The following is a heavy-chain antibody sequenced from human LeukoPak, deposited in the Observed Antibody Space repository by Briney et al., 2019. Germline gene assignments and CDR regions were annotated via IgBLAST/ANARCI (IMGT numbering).Heavy chain of an antibody. CDR2: IWYDGSNK. J-gene: IGHJ2*01. Sequence: GGSLRLSCAASGFTFSSYGMHWVRQAPGKGLEWVAVIWYDGSNKYYADSVKGRFTISRDNSKNVLYLQMDSLRTEGTAVYYCAREASVTNWYFDLWGRGALVSVSS. CDR1: GFTFSSYG. D-gene: IGHD2-2*01. V-gene: IGHV3-33*01. CDR3: AREASVTNWYFDL.